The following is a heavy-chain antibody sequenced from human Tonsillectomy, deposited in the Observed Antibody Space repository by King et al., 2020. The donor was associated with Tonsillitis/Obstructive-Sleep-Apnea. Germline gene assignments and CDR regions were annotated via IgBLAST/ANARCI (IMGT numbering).Heavy chain of an antibody. D-gene: IGHD3-16*02. CDR1: GFTFSSYA. CDR3: ARTGGDYVWGSYRDMDV. CDR2: LSYDGSNK. J-gene: IGHJ6*03. Sequence: VQLVESGGGVVQPGRSLRLSCAASGFTFSSYAMHWVRQAPGKGLEWVAVLSYDGSNKYYADSVKGRFTISRDNSKNTLYLQMNSLRTADTAVYYCARTGGDYVWGSYRDMDVWGKGTTVTVSS. V-gene: IGHV3-30*01.